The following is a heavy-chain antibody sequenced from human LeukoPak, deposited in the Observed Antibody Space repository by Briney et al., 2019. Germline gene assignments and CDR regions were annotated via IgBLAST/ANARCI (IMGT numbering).Heavy chain of an antibody. J-gene: IGHJ4*02. CDR2: ISSSSYI. CDR3: ARDSSGWYYFDY. CDR1: GFTFSSYS. D-gene: IGHD6-19*01. V-gene: IGHV3-21*01. Sequence: GGSLRLSCAASGFTFSSYSMNWVRQAPGKGLEWVSSISSSSYIYYADSVKGRFTISRDNAKNSLYLQMNSLRAEDTAVYYCARDSSGWYYFDYWGQGILVTVSS.